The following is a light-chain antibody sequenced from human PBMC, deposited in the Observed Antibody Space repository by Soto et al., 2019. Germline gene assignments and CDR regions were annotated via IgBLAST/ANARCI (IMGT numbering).Light chain of an antibody. Sequence: QSVLTQPPSASGTPGQRVTISCSGSSSNIGANYVYWYQHLPGTAPKLLIHSNNQRPSGVPDRFSGSKSGTSASLAISGLRSDDEADYYCAAWDDSLSGYVFGTGTKVTV. CDR3: AAWDDSLSGYV. CDR2: SNN. V-gene: IGLV1-47*02. J-gene: IGLJ1*01. CDR1: SSNIGANY.